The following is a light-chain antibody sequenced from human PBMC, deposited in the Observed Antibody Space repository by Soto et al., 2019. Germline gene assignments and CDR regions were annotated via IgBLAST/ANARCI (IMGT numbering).Light chain of an antibody. J-gene: IGLJ3*02. CDR1: SSDVGAYNS. CDR2: EVS. Sequence: QSVLTQPASVSGSPGQSITISCTGTSSDVGAYNSVCWHQQHPGKAPKLMIYEVSKRPSGVSDRFSASKSGNTASLTISGLQADDEADYYCSSFTRSDTGVFGGGTKLTVL. CDR3: SSFTRSDTGV. V-gene: IGLV2-14*01.